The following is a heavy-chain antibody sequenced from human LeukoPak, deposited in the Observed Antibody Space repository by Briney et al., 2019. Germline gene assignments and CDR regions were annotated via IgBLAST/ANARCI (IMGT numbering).Heavy chain of an antibody. CDR1: GFSFSSYG. D-gene: IGHD6-19*01. CDR3: ARILDSAWGELGY. J-gene: IGHJ4*02. V-gene: IGHV3-30*02. CDR2: IRSDGSNK. Sequence: GGSLRLSCAGSGFSFSSYGMHWVRQAPGKRLEWMAFIRSDGSNKYYADSVKGRFTISRDNSKNTLYLQMNSLRAEDTAVYYCARILDSAWGELGYWGQGTLVTVSS.